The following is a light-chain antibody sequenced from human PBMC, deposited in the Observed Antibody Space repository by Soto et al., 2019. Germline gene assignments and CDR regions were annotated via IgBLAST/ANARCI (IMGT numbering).Light chain of an antibody. J-gene: IGKJ1*01. CDR1: QSISSW. CDR2: DAS. V-gene: IGKV1-5*01. Sequence: DIQMTQSPSTLSASVGDRVTITCRASQSISSWLAWYQQKPGKAPKLLIYDASSLESGVLSRFSGSGSGTEFTLTISSLQPDDFATYYCQQYNSPGTFGQGTKVEIK. CDR3: QQYNSPGT.